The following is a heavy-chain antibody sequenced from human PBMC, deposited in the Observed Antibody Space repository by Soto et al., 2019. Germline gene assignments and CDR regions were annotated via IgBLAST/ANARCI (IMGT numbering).Heavy chain of an antibody. CDR1: GGTFSSYA. J-gene: IGHJ5*02. D-gene: IGHD3-3*01. CDR3: ARARYYDFWSGYLWFDP. CDR2: IIPIFGTA. V-gene: IGHV1-69*13. Sequence: SVKVSCKASGGTFSSYAISWVRQAPGQGLEWMGGIIPIFGTANYAQKFQGRVTITADESTSTAYMELSSLRSEDTAVYYCARARYYDFWSGYLWFDPWGQGTLVTVSS.